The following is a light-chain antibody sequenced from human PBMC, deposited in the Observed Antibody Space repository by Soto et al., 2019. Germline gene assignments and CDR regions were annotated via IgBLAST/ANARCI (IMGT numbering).Light chain of an antibody. J-gene: IGKJ4*01. CDR2: AAS. Sequence: DIQMTQSPSTLSASVGDRVTVTCRASQTIGSWLAWYQQKPGRAPKLLIYAASSLQSGVPSRFSGSGSGTDFTRAISSLQSEDFATYYCQQSYSTPRTFGGGTKVDIK. CDR1: QTIGSW. CDR3: QQSYSTPRT. V-gene: IGKV1-39*01.